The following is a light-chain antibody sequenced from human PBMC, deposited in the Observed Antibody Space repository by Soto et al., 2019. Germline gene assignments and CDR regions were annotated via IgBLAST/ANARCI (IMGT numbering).Light chain of an antibody. CDR2: KAS. CDR1: QTISSW. CDR3: QHYNSYSEA. Sequence: DIQMTQSAATLSGSVGDRVTITCRASQTISSWLAWYQQKPGKAPKLLIYKASTLKSGVPSRLSGSGSGTEFTLTISSLQPDDFATYYCQHYNSYSEAFGQRTKVDIK. J-gene: IGKJ1*01. V-gene: IGKV1-5*03.